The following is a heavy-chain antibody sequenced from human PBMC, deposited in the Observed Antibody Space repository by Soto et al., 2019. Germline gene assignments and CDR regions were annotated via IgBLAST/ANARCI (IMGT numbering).Heavy chain of an antibody. D-gene: IGHD2-15*01. V-gene: IGHV4-39*01. J-gene: IGHJ4*02. Sequence: LQLQESGPGLVKPSDTLSLTCTVSGDSITKSVYYWAWVRQTPGKGLEWIASVYYAGNAYYNPSIQRRVTISVEASRSQFSLELQSVTAADSAVYYCARVPYYGSGGDGPYYFDYWGQGTLVTVSS. CDR2: VYYAGNA. CDR3: ARVPYYGSGGDGPYYFDY. CDR1: GDSITKSVYY.